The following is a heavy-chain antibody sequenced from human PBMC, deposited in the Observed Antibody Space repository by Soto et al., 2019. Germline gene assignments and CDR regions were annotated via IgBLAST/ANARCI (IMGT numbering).Heavy chain of an antibody. CDR2: ISESAGST. Sequence: RLSCAASGFTFSSYAMSWVRQAPGKGLEWVSSISESAGSTYYADSVKGRFTISRDNSKNTVSLQMNSLRAEDTAVYYCAREGLDFWSGYSDDTWVDSWGQGTLVTVS. J-gene: IGHJ4*02. CDR3: AREGLDFWSGYSDDTWVDS. CDR1: GFTFSSYA. V-gene: IGHV3-23*01. D-gene: IGHD3-3*01.